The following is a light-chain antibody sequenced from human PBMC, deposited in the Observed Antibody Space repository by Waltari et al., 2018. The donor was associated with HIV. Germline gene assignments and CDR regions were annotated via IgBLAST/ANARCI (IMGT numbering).Light chain of an antibody. CDR2: WAS. J-gene: IGKJ3*01. CDR3: QQYYSTPLFA. CDR1: QSVLFSSNNKNY. V-gene: IGKV4-1*01. Sequence: DIVMTQSPDSLAVSLGERATINCKSSQSVLFSSNNKNYLAWYRQKPGQPPKLLVYWASTRQSGVPDRFSGSGSGTDFTLTISSLQAEDVAVYYCQQYYSTPLFAFGPGTRVEIK.